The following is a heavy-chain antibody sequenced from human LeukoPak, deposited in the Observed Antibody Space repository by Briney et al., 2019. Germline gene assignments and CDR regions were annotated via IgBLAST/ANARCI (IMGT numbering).Heavy chain of an antibody. CDR3: ARVRVATIKDY. CDR1: GYTFTGYY. CDR2: INPKSGDT. Sequence: GASVKVSCTASGYTFTGYYMHWVRQAPGQGLEWMGWINPKSGDTNYAQKFQGRVTMTRDTSISTAYMELSRLRSDDTAVYYRARVRVATIKDYWGQGTLVTVSS. V-gene: IGHV1-2*02. J-gene: IGHJ4*02. D-gene: IGHD5-12*01.